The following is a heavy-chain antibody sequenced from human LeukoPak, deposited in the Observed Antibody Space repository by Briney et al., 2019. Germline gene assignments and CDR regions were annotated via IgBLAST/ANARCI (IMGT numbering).Heavy chain of an antibody. D-gene: IGHD6-13*01. Sequence: GSSVKVSYKASGGTFSSYAISWVRQAPGQGLEWMGRIIPILGIANYAQKFQGRVTITADKSTSTAYMELSSLRSEDTAVYYCARGDSSSWLIFDYWGQGTLVTVSS. CDR1: GGTFSSYA. J-gene: IGHJ4*02. CDR2: IIPILGIA. CDR3: ARGDSSSWLIFDY. V-gene: IGHV1-69*04.